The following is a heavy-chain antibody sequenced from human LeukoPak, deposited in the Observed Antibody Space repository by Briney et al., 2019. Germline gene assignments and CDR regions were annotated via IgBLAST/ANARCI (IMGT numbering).Heavy chain of an antibody. Sequence: PSETLPLTLAVYGGFHRDQLCRGIRQPPGKGLEWIGEINHSGSTNYNPSLKSRVTISVDTSKNQFSLKLSSVTAADTAVYYCATTSYYHSSGYQSWGQGTLVTVSS. CDR2: INHSGST. V-gene: IGHV4-34*01. CDR3: ATTSYYHSSGYQS. CDR1: GGFHRDQL. D-gene: IGHD3-22*01. J-gene: IGHJ4*02.